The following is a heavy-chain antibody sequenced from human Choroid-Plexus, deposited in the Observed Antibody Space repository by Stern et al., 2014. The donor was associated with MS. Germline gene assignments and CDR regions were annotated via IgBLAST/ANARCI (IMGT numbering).Heavy chain of an antibody. CDR2: VSYDGSNK. Sequence: VQLVESGGGVVQPGRPLRLSCVASGFTLGSCAMHWVRQAPGKGLEWVVGVSYDGSNKYYADSVKGRFTISRDNSQNTIYMQMSSLRPEDTAVYYCAKDRQYLTYFFDHWGQGSLVTVSS. CDR1: GFTLGSCA. CDR3: AKDRQYLTYFFDH. J-gene: IGHJ5*02. D-gene: IGHD2/OR15-2a*01. V-gene: IGHV3-30*18.